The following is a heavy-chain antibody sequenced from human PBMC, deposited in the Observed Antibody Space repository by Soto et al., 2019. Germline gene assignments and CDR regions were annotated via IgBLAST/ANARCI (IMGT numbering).Heavy chain of an antibody. V-gene: IGHV3-21*01. Sequence: PGGSLRLSCAASGFTFSSYSMNWVRQAPGKGLEWVSSISSSSSYIYYADSVKGRFTISRDNAKNSLYLQMNSLRAEDTAVYYCARALRYFDWPVDYWGQGTLVTVSS. J-gene: IGHJ4*02. CDR3: ARALRYFDWPVDY. CDR1: GFTFSSYS. D-gene: IGHD3-9*01. CDR2: ISSSSSYI.